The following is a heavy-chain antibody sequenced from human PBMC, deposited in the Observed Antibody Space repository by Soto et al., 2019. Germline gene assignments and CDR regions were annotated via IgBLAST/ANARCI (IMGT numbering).Heavy chain of an antibody. CDR2: IYPGDSDT. CDR3: ARSVGYYDILAGCYRKSWYDP. CDR1: GYSFTSYW. Sequence: GESLKISCKGSGYSFTSYWIGWVRQMPGKGLEWMGIIYPGDSDTRYSPSFQGQVTISADKSISPAYLQWSSLKASDTAMYYCARSVGYYDILAGCYRKSWYDPWGRGTMGTVSS. V-gene: IGHV5-51*01. D-gene: IGHD3-9*01. J-gene: IGHJ5*02.